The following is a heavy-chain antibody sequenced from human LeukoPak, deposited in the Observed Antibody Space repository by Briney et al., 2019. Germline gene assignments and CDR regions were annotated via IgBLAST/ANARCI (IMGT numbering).Heavy chain of an antibody. D-gene: IGHD2-2*01. Sequence: PSETLSLTCTVSGGSISSGDYYWSWIRQPPGKGLEWIGYIYYSGSTYYNPSLKSRVTISVDTSKNQFSLKLSSETAADTAVYYCATSYCSSTSCLSDYYYGMDVWGQGTTVTVSS. CDR1: GGSISSGDYY. J-gene: IGHJ6*02. CDR2: IYYSGST. CDR3: ATSYCSSTSCLSDYYYGMDV. V-gene: IGHV4-30-4*01.